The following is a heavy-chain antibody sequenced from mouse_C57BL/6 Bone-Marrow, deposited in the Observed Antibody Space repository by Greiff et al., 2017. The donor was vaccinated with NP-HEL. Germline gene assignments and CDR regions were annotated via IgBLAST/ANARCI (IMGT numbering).Heavy chain of an antibody. CDR2: IYPGDGDT. J-gene: IGHJ2*01. V-gene: IGHV1-82*01. Sequence: QVQLQQSGAELARPGASVKISCKASGYAFSSSWMNWVKQRPGKGLEWIGRIYPGDGDTNYIGKFKGKATLTADKSSSTAFMQLSSLTSDDSAVYFCAYPGYFDYWGQGTTLTVSS. CDR3: AYPGYFDY. CDR1: GYAFSSSW.